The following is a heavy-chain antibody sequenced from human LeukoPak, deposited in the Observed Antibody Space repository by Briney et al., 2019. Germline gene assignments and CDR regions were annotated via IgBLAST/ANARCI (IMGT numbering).Heavy chain of an antibody. Sequence: PSETLSLTCTVSGGSISSYYWRWIRQPPGKGLEWIGYIYYSGSTNYNPSLKSRVTISVDTSKNQFSLKLSSVTAADTAVYYCARLRMVRGPIGYWGQGTLVTVSS. J-gene: IGHJ4*02. V-gene: IGHV4-59*08. CDR2: IYYSGST. D-gene: IGHD3-10*01. CDR3: ARLRMVRGPIGY. CDR1: GGSISSYY.